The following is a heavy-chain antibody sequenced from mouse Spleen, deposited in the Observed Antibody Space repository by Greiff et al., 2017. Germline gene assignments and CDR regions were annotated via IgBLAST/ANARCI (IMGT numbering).Heavy chain of an antibody. CDR3: ARGVGLYYFDY. D-gene: IGHD4-1*01. J-gene: IGHJ2*01. CDR1: GFTFTDYY. Sequence: VQLQQSGAELVRPGASVKLSCKASGFTFTDYYINWVKQRPGQGLEWIARIHNGSGNTNYNEKFKGKATLIEEKSSSTAYMQLSSLTSEDSAVYFCARGVGLYYFDYWGQGTTRTGSS. V-gene: IGHV1-76*01. CDR2: IHNGSGNT.